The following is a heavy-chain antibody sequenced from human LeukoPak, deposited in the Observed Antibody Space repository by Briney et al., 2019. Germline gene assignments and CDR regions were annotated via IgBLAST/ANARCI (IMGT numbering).Heavy chain of an antibody. J-gene: IGHJ4*02. V-gene: IGHV3-23*01. CDR3: ARDFRYAFDN. CDR1: TFTFSRYA. D-gene: IGHD5-12*01. CDR2: ISPTGAST. Sequence: PGGSLRLSCAASTFTFSRYAMAWVRQAPGEGLEWVSAISPTGASTYYADSVKGRFTISGDSAKNSVYLQMNSLRVEDTAAYYCARDFRYAFDNWGQGTLVTVSS.